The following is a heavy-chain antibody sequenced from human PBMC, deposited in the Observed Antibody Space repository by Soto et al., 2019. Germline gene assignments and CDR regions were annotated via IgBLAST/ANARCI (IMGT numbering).Heavy chain of an antibody. V-gene: IGHV4-34*01. D-gene: IGHD3-10*01. CDR2: INHSGST. J-gene: IGHJ5*02. Sequence: SETLSLTCAVYGGSFSGYYWSWIRQPPGKGLEWIGEINHSGSTNYNPSRKSRVTISVDKSKKQFSLKLSSVTAADTAVYYCASPHYYGSGRGKNWFDPWGQGTLVPSPQ. CDR3: ASPHYYGSGRGKNWFDP. CDR1: GGSFSGYY.